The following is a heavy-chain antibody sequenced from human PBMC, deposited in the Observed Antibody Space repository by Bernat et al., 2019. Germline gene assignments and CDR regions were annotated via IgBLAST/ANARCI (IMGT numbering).Heavy chain of an antibody. CDR2: ISYDGSNK. CDR3: ARDHDGPLFDY. CDR1: GFTFSSYA. Sequence: VQLLESGGGLVQPGGSLRLSCAASGFTFSSYAMHWVRQAPGKGLEWVAVISYDGSNKYYADSVKGRFTISRDNSKNTLYLQMNSLRAEDTAVYYCARDHDGPLFDYWGQGTLVTVSS. V-gene: IGHV3-30-3*01. D-gene: IGHD5-24*01. J-gene: IGHJ4*02.